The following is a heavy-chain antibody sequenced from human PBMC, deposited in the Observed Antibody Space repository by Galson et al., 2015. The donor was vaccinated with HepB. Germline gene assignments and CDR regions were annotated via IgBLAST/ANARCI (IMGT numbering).Heavy chain of an antibody. CDR1: GGSISSYY. D-gene: IGHD2-15*01. V-gene: IGHV4-59*06. Sequence: LSLTCTVSGGSISSYYWSWIRQPPGKGLEWIGYIYYSGSTYYNPSLKSRVTISVDTSKNQFSLKLSSVTAADTAVYYCARRRSGGSCYGTLDVWGKGTTVTVSS. J-gene: IGHJ6*04. CDR2: IYYSGST. CDR3: ARRRSGGSCYGTLDV.